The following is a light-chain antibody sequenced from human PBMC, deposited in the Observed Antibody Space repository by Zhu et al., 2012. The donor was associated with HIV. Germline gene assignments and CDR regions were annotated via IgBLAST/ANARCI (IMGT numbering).Light chain of an antibody. CDR1: GSVRSF. CDR3: QQRSSWPLT. CDR2: DTS. Sequence: IVLTQSPATLSLSPGERATVSCRASGSVRSFLAWYQQKPGQAPRLLIYDTSKRDRLASHARFSGSGSGTDFTLTISSLEPEDFALYYCQQRSSWPLTFGGGTKVEIK. J-gene: IGKJ4*01. V-gene: IGKV3-11*01.